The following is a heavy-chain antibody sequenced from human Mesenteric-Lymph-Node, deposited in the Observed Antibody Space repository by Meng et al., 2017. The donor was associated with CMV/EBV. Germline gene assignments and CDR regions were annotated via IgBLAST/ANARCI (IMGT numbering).Heavy chain of an antibody. CDR1: GVSISSSGYY. CDR2: IYYTGTT. V-gene: IGHV4-39*07. Sequence: GVSISSSGYYWGWIRQSPGKGLEWIGTIYYTGTTYYNPSLKSRVTISVDTSKNQFSLKLNSVTAADTAVYYCARGYSSSWYPGGADYWGQGTLVTVSS. J-gene: IGHJ4*02. CDR3: ARGYSSSWYPGGADY. D-gene: IGHD6-13*01.